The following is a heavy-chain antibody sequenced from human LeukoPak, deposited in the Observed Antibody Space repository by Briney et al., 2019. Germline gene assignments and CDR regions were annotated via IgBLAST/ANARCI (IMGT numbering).Heavy chain of an antibody. CDR2: IIPIFGTA. CDR1: GYTFTGYY. Sequence: ASVKVSCKASGYTFTGYYMHWVRQAPGQGLEWMGGIIPIFGTANYEQKFQGRVTITADESTSTAYMELSSLRSEDTAVYYCASSDFGVVISYYYYYYMDVWGKGTTVTVSS. D-gene: IGHD3-3*01. V-gene: IGHV1-69*13. CDR3: ASSDFGVVISYYYYYYMDV. J-gene: IGHJ6*03.